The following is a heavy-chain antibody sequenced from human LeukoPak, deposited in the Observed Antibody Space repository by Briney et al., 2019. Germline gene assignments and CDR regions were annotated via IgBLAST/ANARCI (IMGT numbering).Heavy chain of an antibody. J-gene: IGHJ4*02. Sequence: GTSLRLSCAASGFSFNTYSMHWVRQAPGGGLEWASLISSDGNDISYGDSVKGRFTISRDNSNSTLYLQLNSLRTEDTAVYYCARTLCSNGVCYVGGFDFWGQGTLVSVSS. CDR1: GFSFNTYS. CDR3: ARTLCSNGVCYVGGFDF. CDR2: ISSDGNDI. V-gene: IGHV3-30*04. D-gene: IGHD2-8*01.